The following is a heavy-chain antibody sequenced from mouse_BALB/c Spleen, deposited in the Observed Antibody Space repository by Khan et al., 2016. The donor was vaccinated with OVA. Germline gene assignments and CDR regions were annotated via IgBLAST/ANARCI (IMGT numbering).Heavy chain of an antibody. CDR3: ARSAFDSRGSYFGG. CDR2: IDPSSGYT. V-gene: IGHV1-4*01. D-gene: IGHD1-1*01. J-gene: IGHJ2*01. Sequence: QIQLVQSGAELARPGASVKMSCKASGYTFTSYTMHWVKQRPGQALEWIGYIDPSSGYTNYNQKFKDKATLTADKSSSIAYMQLSSLTSEDSAVHYCARSAFDSRGSYFGGWGPGTKLTVSS. CDR1: GYTFTSYT.